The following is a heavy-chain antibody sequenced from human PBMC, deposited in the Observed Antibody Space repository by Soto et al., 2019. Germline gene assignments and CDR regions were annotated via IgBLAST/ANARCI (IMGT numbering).Heavy chain of an antibody. J-gene: IGHJ4*02. Sequence: GGSLRLACAASGFSGSSYAMSWVRQAPGKWLEWVSAISVSGSSTYDSDSVKGRFTISRDNSNNTLYLQMNSLRAEDTAIYSCARPPGVIPAISAFDHWGQGTPVTVS. CDR2: ISVSGSST. D-gene: IGHD2-2*01. CDR1: GFSGSSYA. CDR3: ARPPGVIPAISAFDH. V-gene: IGHV3-23*01.